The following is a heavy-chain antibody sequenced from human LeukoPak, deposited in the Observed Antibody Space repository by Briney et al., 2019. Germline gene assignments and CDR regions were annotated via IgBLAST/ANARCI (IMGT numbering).Heavy chain of an antibody. V-gene: IGHV3-23*01. CDR3: AERYYYGSGSYYGTYTTGPFDY. Sequence: PGGSLRLSCAASGFTFSSYAMSWVRQAPGKGLEWVSAISGSGGSTYYADSVKGRFTISRDNSKNTLYLQMNSLRAEDTAVYYCAERYYYGSGSYYGTYTTGPFDYWGQGTLVTVSS. J-gene: IGHJ4*02. CDR1: GFTFSSYA. D-gene: IGHD3-10*01. CDR2: ISGSGGST.